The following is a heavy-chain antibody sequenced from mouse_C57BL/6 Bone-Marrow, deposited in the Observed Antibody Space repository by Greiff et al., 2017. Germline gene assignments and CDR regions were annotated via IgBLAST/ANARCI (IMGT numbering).Heavy chain of an antibody. CDR2: IYPGAGDT. CDR1: GYAFSSSW. J-gene: IGHJ2*01. CDR3: GTGTGFDY. Sequence: VQLQQSGPELVKPGASVKISCKASGYAFSSSWMNWVKQRPGKGLEWIGRIYPGAGDTNYNGKFKGKATLTADKSSSTAYMQLSSLTSEDSAVYFCGTGTGFDYWGQGTTLTVSS. D-gene: IGHD4-1*01. V-gene: IGHV1-82*01.